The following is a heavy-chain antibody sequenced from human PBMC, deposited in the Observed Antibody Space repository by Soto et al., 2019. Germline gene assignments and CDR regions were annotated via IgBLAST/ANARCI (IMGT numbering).Heavy chain of an antibody. CDR2: IKSKTDGGTT. CDR3: TTPYRGGMDV. J-gene: IGHJ6*02. CDR1: GFTFSNAW. Sequence: GGSLRLSCAASGFTFSNAWMSWVRQAPGKGLEWVGRIKSKTDGGTTDYAAPGKGRFTISRDVAKNTLYLEMNSLKTEDTAVYYCTTPYRGGMDVWGQGTTVTVSS. V-gene: IGHV3-15*01. D-gene: IGHD1-26*01.